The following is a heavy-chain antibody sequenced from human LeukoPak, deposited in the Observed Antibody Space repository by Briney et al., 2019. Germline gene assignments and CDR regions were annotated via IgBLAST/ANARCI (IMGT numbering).Heavy chain of an antibody. CDR1: GGSISSGGYS. J-gene: IGHJ4*02. V-gene: IGHV4-30-2*01. Sequence: SQTLSLTCAVSGGSISSGGYSWSWLRQPPGKGLEWIGYIYHSGSTYYNPSLKSRVTISVDRSKNQFSLKPSSVTAADTAVYYCARLAVAGTWGYWGQGTLVTVSS. CDR3: ARLAVAGTWGY. D-gene: IGHD6-19*01. CDR2: IYHSGST.